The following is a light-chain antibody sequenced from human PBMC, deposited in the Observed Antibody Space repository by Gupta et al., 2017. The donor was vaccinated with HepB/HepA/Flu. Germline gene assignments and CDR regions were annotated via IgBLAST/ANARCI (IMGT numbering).Light chain of an antibody. V-gene: IGLV2-14*03. CDR3: SSFTYTTTLVV. Sequence: QSALTQPASVSGSPGQSITISCTATSNDFGDFNYVSWYQQHPGKAPKLFLSDVSNRPSGVSNRFSGSKSGNTASLTISGLQAEDEADYYCSSFTYTTTLVVFGGGTRLTVL. J-gene: IGLJ2*01. CDR1: SNDFGDFNY. CDR2: DVS.